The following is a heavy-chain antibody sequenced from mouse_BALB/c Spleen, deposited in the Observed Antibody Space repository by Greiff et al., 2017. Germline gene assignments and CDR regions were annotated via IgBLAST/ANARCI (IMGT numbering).Heavy chain of an antibody. J-gene: IGHJ2*01. CDR3: ARSGYYGSSPYYFDY. CDR2: ISSGSSTI. Sequence: EVKLMESGGGLVQPGGSRKLSCAASGFTFSSFGMHWVRQAPEKGLEWVAYISSGSSTIYYADTVKGRFTISRDNPKNTLFLQMTSLRSEDTAMYYCARSGYYGSSPYYFDYWGQGTTLTVSS. CDR1: GFTFSSFG. D-gene: IGHD1-1*01. V-gene: IGHV5-17*02.